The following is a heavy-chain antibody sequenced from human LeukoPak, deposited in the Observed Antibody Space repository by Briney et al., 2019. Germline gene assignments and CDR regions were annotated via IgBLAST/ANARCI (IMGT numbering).Heavy chain of an antibody. Sequence: SETLSLTCTVSGGSISSGSYYWSWIRQPAGKGLEWIGRIYTSGSTNYNPSLKSRVTISVDTSKNQFSLKLSSVTAADTAVYYCARDKGSSYLSSFDYWGQGTLVTVSS. CDR3: ARDKGSSYLSSFDY. V-gene: IGHV4-61*02. D-gene: IGHD6-6*01. CDR1: GGSISSGSYY. J-gene: IGHJ4*02. CDR2: IYTSGST.